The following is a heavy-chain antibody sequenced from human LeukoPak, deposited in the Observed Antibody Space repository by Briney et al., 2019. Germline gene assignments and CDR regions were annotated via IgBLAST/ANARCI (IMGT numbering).Heavy chain of an antibody. CDR2: IWYDGSNK. CDR3: ARFCSSTSCYGYYYGMDV. Sequence: GGSLRLSCAASGFTFSSYGMHWVRQAPGKGLEWVAVIWYDGSNKYYADSVKGRFTISRDNSKNTLYLQMNSLRVEDTAVYYCARFCSSTSCYGYYYGMDVWGQGTTVTVSS. D-gene: IGHD2-2*01. V-gene: IGHV3-33*01. CDR1: GFTFSSYG. J-gene: IGHJ6*02.